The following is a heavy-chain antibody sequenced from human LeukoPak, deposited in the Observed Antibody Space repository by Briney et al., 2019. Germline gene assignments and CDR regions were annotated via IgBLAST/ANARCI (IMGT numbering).Heavy chain of an antibody. J-gene: IGHJ6*02. CDR2: ISGSGGST. Sequence: GGSLRLSCAASGFTFSSYAKSWVRQAPGKGLEWVSAISGSGGSTYYADSVKGRFTISRDNSKNTLYLQMNSLRAEDTAVYYCAKGARYYDFWSGPPHYYYGMDVWGQGTTVTVSS. V-gene: IGHV3-23*01. CDR1: GFTFSSYA. D-gene: IGHD3-3*01. CDR3: AKGARYYDFWSGPPHYYYGMDV.